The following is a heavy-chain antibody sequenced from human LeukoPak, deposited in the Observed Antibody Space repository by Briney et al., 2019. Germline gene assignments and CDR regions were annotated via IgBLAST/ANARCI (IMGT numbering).Heavy chain of an antibody. CDR2: ISPSGGST. V-gene: IGHV1-46*01. J-gene: IGHJ6*03. D-gene: IGHD6-19*01. CDR1: GYTFISNY. CDR3: ARDPGIAVAGRYYYYYMDV. Sequence: ASVKVSCKAFGYTFISNYMHWVRQAPGQGPEWMGVISPSGGSTTYAQKFQGRVTLTRDMSTSTDYLELSSLRSEDTAVYYCARDPGIAVAGRYYYYYMDVWGKGTTVTVSS.